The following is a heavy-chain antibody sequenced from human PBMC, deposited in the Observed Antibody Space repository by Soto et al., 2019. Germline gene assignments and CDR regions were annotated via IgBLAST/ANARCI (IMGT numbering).Heavy chain of an antibody. V-gene: IGHV5-51*01. J-gene: IGHJ4*02. CDR1: GYSFPNYW. D-gene: IGHD6-13*01. CDR2: IYPDDSDT. Sequence: GESLKISCKSSGYSFPNYWIAWVRQMPGKDLESMGIIYPDDSDTKYSPSFQGQVTISADKSTSTAYLQWSSLKASDSAMYYCAMAISSWYKSVFEHWGQGTLVTVSS. CDR3: AMAISSWYKSVFEH.